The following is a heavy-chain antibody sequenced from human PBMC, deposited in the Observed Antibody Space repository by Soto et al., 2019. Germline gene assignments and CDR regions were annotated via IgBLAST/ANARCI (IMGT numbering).Heavy chain of an antibody. V-gene: IGHV4-34*01. CDR3: ARKDLVVVAATPRPLDAFDI. CDR1: GGSFSGYY. Sequence: SETLSLTCAVYGGSFSGYYWSWIRQPPGKGLEWIGEINHSGSTNYNPSLKSRVTISVDTSKNQFSLKLSSVTAADTAVYYCARKDLVVVAATPRPLDAFDIWGQGTMVTVSS. D-gene: IGHD2-15*01. J-gene: IGHJ3*02. CDR2: INHSGST.